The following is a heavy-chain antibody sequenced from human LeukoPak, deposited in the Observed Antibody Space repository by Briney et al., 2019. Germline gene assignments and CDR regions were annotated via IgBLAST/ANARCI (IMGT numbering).Heavy chain of an antibody. CDR2: IYYSGST. J-gene: IGHJ5*02. D-gene: IGHD6-19*01. Sequence: PSETLSLTCTVFGGSISSSSYYWGWIRQPPGKGLEWIGSIYYSGSTYYNPSLKSRVTISVDTSKSQFSLKLSSVTAADTAVYYCARQRYSSGWYLYFNWFDPWGQGTLVTVSS. CDR3: ARQRYSSGWYLYFNWFDP. V-gene: IGHV4-39*01. CDR1: GGSISSSSYY.